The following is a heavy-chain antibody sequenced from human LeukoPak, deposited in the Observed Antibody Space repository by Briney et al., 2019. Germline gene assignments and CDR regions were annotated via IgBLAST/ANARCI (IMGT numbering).Heavy chain of an antibody. Sequence: PGGSLRLSCTASGFTFGDYAMSWVRQAPGKGLEWVGFIRSKAYGGTTEYAASVKGRFTISRDDSKSIAYPQMNSLKTEDTAVYYCTRDGLEGSYCGGDCYSFWFDPWGQGTLVTVSS. V-gene: IGHV3-49*04. CDR3: TRDGLEGSYCGGDCYSFWFDP. D-gene: IGHD2-21*02. CDR2: IRSKAYGGTT. J-gene: IGHJ5*02. CDR1: GFTFGDYA.